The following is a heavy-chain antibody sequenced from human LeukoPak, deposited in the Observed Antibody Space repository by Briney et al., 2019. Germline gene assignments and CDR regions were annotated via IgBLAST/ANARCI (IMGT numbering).Heavy chain of an antibody. CDR2: IYYSGST. J-gene: IGHJ4*02. CDR1: GGSISSYY. D-gene: IGHD5-24*01. V-gene: IGHV4-59*01. Sequence: PSETLSLTCTVSGGSISSYYWSWIRQPPGKGLEWIGYIYYSGSTNYNPSLKSRVTISVDTSKNQFSLKLSSVTAADTAVYYCARSRDGNSFDYWGQGTLVTVSS. CDR3: ARSRDGNSFDY.